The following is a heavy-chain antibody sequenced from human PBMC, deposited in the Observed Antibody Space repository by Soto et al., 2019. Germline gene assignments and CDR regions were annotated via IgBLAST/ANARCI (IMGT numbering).Heavy chain of an antibody. D-gene: IGHD2-2*01. J-gene: IGHJ5*02. V-gene: IGHV1-3*01. Sequence: ASVKVSCKASGYTFTSYAMHWVRQAPGQRLEWMGWINAGNGNTKYSQKFQGRVTITRGTSASTAYMELSSLRSEDTAVYYCARDARPNIVVVPAAMVPYWFDPWGQGTLVTVSS. CDR1: GYTFTSYA. CDR2: INAGNGNT. CDR3: ARDARPNIVVVPAAMVPYWFDP.